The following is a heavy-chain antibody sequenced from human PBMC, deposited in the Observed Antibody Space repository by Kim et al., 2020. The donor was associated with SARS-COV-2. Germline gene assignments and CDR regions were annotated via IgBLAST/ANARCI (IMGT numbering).Heavy chain of an antibody. V-gene: IGHV3-30*04. J-gene: IGHJ4*02. CDR3: ARDDSSSVMDY. CDR2: ISYDGSNK. CDR1: GFTFSSYA. D-gene: IGHD6-13*01. Sequence: GGSLRLSCAASGFTFSSYAMHWVRQAPGKGLEWVAVISYDGSNKYYADSVKGRFTISRDNSKNTLYLQMNSLRAEDTAVYYCARDDSSSVMDYWGQGTLVTVSS.